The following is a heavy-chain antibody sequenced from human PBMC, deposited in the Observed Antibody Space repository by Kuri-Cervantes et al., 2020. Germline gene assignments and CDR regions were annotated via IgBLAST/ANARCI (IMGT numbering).Heavy chain of an antibody. CDR2: IDWDDGK. CDR1: GFSLSASVVR. Sequence: SGSTLVKSTQTLTLTCTFSGFSLSASVVRVRWIRLRQRPGKALEGLARIDWDDGKFYSTSLKTRLTISKDTSENQVVLTMTNMDPVDTATYYCAQMGASSHGYYFEYWGQGTLVTVSS. D-gene: IGHD6-13*01. CDR3: AQMGASSHGYYFEY. J-gene: IGHJ4*02. V-gene: IGHV2-70*04.